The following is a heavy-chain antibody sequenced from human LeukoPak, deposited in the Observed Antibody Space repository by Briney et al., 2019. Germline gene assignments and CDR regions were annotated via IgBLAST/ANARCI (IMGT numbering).Heavy chain of an antibody. J-gene: IGHJ4*02. V-gene: IGHV3-7*01. Sequence: GGSLRLSCAASGFTFSRFWMSWVRQAPQKGLEWVATMNQDGSERYYVDSVKGRCTISRDNAKNSLYLQISNLRVEDTAVYYCASGSYRENFDYWGQGFLVTVSS. CDR2: MNQDGSER. CDR3: ASGSYRENFDY. CDR1: GFTFSRFW. D-gene: IGHD3-16*02.